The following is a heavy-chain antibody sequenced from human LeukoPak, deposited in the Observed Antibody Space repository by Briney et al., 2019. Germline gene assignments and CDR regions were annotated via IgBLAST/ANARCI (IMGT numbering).Heavy chain of an antibody. CDR2: ISYDGSNK. J-gene: IGHJ5*02. D-gene: IGHD3-10*01. Sequence: GGSLRLSCAASGFTFSSYGMHWVRQAPGKGLEWVAVISYDGSNKYYADSVKGRFTISRDNSKNTLYLQMNSLRAEDTAVYYCAKDVYYYGSGSYSKLANWFDPWGQGTLVTVSS. CDR3: AKDVYYYGSGSYSKLANWFDP. CDR1: GFTFSSYG. V-gene: IGHV3-30*18.